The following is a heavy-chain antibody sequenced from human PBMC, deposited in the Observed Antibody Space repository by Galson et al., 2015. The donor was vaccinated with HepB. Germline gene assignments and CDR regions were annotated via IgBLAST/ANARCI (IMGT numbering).Heavy chain of an antibody. CDR3: AREEGGGYCSGGSCYFDY. CDR2: ISYDGSNK. V-gene: IGHV3-30*04. CDR1: GFTFSSYA. Sequence: SLRLSCAASGFTFSSYAMHWVRQAPGKGLEWVAVISYDGSNKYYADSVKGRFTISRDNSKNTLYLQMNSLRAEDTAVYYCAREEGGGYCSGGSCYFDYRGQGTLVTVSS. J-gene: IGHJ4*02. D-gene: IGHD2-15*01.